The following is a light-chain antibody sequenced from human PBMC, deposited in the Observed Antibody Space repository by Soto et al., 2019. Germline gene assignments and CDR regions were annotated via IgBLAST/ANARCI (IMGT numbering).Light chain of an antibody. Sequence: DIQMTQSPSSLFASVGDRVTITCQATQDINIYLNWYQQKPGKAPNLLIYDASNLETGVPSRFSGLGSGTDFTFTISSLQPEDIATYYCQQYDNLPPGITFGPGTKVDNK. CDR3: QQYDNLPPGIT. J-gene: IGKJ3*01. V-gene: IGKV1-33*01. CDR2: DAS. CDR1: QDINIY.